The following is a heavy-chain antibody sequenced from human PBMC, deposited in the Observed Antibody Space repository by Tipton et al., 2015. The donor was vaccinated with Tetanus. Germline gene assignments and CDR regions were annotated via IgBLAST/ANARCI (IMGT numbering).Heavy chain of an antibody. CDR3: GVLVRGVLLTRVIEF. CDR1: GFAVAVNY. D-gene: IGHD3-10*01. Sequence: SLRLSCAASGFAVAVNYMTWVRQAPGKGLEWVSVLYSGGGPNYADSVKGRFTISRDNSKNTLYLQMDDLTVEDTAVYYCGVLVRGVLLTRVIEFWGQGTLVTVSS. J-gene: IGHJ4*02. V-gene: IGHV3-53*01. CDR2: LYSGGGP.